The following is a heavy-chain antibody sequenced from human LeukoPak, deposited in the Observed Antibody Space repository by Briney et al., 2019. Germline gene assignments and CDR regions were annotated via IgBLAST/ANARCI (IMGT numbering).Heavy chain of an antibody. CDR1: GGSISSSSYY. CDR3: ARQSTHDIDY. J-gene: IGHJ4*02. V-gene: IGHV4-39*01. CDR2: IYYSGST. D-gene: IGHD5/OR15-5a*01. Sequence: SETLSLTCTVSGGSISSSSYYWGWIRQPPGKGLEWIGSIYYSGSTYYHPSLKSRVTISVDTSKNQFSLKLSSVTAADTAVYYCARQSTHDIDYWGQGTLVTVSS.